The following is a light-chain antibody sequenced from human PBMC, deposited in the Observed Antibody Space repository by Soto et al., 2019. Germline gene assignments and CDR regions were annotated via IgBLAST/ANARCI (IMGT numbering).Light chain of an antibody. CDR1: SSNIGNNY. Sequence: QSALTQPPSVSAAPGQKVTISCSGSSSNIGNNYVFWYQQLPGTAPKLLIYDNDKRPSGIPDRFSGSKSGTSATLGITGLQTGDEADYYCATWDRSLSVEVFGGGTKVTVL. J-gene: IGLJ2*01. CDR3: ATWDRSLSVEV. V-gene: IGLV1-51*01. CDR2: DND.